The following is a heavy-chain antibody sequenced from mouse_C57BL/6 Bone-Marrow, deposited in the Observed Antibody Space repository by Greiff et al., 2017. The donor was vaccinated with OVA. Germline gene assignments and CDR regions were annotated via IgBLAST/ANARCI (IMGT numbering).Heavy chain of an antibody. CDR1: GFTFTDYY. D-gene: IGHD2-3*01. CDR3: ARYDGYYGRLFDY. CDR2: IRNKANGYST. V-gene: IGHV7-3*01. J-gene: IGHJ2*01. Sequence: EVQGVESGGGLVQPGGSLSLSCAASGFTFTDYYMSWVRQPPGKALEWLGFIRNKANGYSTEYSAYVQVRFSISSANSHIILHIQMNALRAEDSATYYCARYDGYYGRLFDYWGQGTALTVSA.